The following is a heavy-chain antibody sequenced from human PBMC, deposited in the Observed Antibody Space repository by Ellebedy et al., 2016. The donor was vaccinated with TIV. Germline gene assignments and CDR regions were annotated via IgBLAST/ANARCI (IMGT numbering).Heavy chain of an antibody. CDR3: AKDPFGGYSFGLPPDY. CDR1: GFTFDDYT. V-gene: IGHV3-43*01. CDR2: ISWDGGST. Sequence: GESLKISCAASGFTFDDYTMHWVRQAPAKGLEWVSLISWDGGSTYYGDSVEGRFTISRDNSKNSLYLQMNSLRTEDTALYYCAKDPFGGYSFGLPPDYWGQGTLVTVSS. J-gene: IGHJ4*02. D-gene: IGHD5-18*01.